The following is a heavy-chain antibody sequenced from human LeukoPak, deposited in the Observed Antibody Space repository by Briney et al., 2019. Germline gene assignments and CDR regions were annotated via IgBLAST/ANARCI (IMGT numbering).Heavy chain of an antibody. Sequence: SETLSLTCTVSGGSISSYYWSWIRLPPGKGLEWIGYIYYSGSTNYNPSLKSRVTISVDTSKNQFSLKLSSVTAADTAVYYCAISPRYSSGWPFDYWGQGTLVTVSS. CDR2: IYYSGST. J-gene: IGHJ4*02. CDR3: AISPRYSSGWPFDY. CDR1: GGSISSYY. D-gene: IGHD6-19*01. V-gene: IGHV4-59*01.